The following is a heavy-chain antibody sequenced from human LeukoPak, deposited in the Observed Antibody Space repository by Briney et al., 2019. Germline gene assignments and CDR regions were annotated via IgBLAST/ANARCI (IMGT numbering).Heavy chain of an antibody. CDR2: ISSSSSTI. J-gene: IGHJ4*02. CDR1: GFTFSSYS. V-gene: IGHV3-48*02. Sequence: GGSLRLSCAASGFTFSSYSMNWVRQAPGKGLEWVSYISSSSSTIYYADSVKGRFTISRDNAKNSLYLQMNSLRDEDTAVYYCARGGSGSYYQSFDYWGQGTLVTVSS. D-gene: IGHD3-10*01. CDR3: ARGGSGSYYQSFDY.